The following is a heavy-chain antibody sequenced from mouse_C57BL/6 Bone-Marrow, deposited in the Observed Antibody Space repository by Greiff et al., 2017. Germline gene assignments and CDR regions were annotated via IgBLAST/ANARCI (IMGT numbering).Heavy chain of an antibody. J-gene: IGHJ3*01. V-gene: IGHV5-9-1*02. CDR2: ISSGGDYI. D-gene: IGHD1-1*01. CDR1: GFTFSSYA. Sequence: EVKLVESGEGLVKPGGSLKLSCAASGFTFSSYAMSWVRQTPEKRLEWVAYISSGGDYIYYADTVKGRFTISRDNARNTRYLQMSSLKSEDTAMYYCTRSLLAWFAYWGQGTLVTVSA. CDR3: TRSLLAWFAY.